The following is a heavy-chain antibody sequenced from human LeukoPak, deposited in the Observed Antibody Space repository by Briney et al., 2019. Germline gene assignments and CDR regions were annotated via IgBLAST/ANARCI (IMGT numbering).Heavy chain of an antibody. D-gene: IGHD3-22*01. CDR3: AKGRCGYCYDFDY. V-gene: IGHV3-23*01. CDR1: GLTFSSYA. J-gene: IGHJ4*02. Sequence: GGSLRLSCAASGLTFSSYAMSWVRQAPGKGLEWVSAISGSGGSTYYADSVKGRFTISRDNSKNTLYPQMNSLRAEDTAVYYCAKGRCGYCYDFDYWGQGTLVTVSS. CDR2: ISGSGGST.